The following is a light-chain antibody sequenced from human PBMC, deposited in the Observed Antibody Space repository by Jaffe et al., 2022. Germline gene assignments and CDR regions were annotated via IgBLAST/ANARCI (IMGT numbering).Light chain of an antibody. V-gene: IGLV2-14*01. CDR3: SSYTSSTLLV. J-gene: IGLJ3*02. Sequence: QSALTQPASVSGSPGQSISISCTGTRSDIGDYNYVSWYQQHPGKAPKLMIYKVTNRPSGVSNRFSGSKSGNTASLTISGLQAEDEADYYCSSYTSSTLLVFGGGTKLTVL. CDR2: KVT. CDR1: RSDIGDYNY.